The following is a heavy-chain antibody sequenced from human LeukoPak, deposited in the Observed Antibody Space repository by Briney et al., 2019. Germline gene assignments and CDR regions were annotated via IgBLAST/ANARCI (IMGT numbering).Heavy chain of an antibody. V-gene: IGHV1-18*01. CDR2: ISAYNGNT. CDR3: ARDGYDYVWGSYRYDDY. D-gene: IGHD3-16*02. CDR1: SYTFTSYY. J-gene: IGHJ4*02. Sequence: ASVKVSCKTSSYTFTSYYISWVRQAPGQGLEWMGWISAYNGNTNYAQKLQGRVTMSTDTSTSTAYMELRSLRSDDTAVYYCARDGYDYVWGSYRYDDYWGQGTLVTVSS.